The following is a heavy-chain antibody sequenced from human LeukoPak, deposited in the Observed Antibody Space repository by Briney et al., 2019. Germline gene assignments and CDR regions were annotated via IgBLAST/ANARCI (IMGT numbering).Heavy chain of an antibody. Sequence: SETLSLTCTVSGGSISSSSYYWGWLRQPPGKGLEWIGSIYYSGSTYYNPSLKSRVTISVDTSKNQFSLKLSSVTAADTAVYYCARGNSYGFRVGYYFDYWGQGTLVTVSS. D-gene: IGHD5-18*01. J-gene: IGHJ4*02. CDR1: GGSISSSSYY. CDR3: ARGNSYGFRVGYYFDY. CDR2: IYYSGST. V-gene: IGHV4-39*07.